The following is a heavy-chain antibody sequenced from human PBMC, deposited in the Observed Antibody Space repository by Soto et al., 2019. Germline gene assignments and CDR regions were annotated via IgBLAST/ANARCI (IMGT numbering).Heavy chain of an antibody. CDR1: GGSFSGYY. V-gene: IGHV4-34*01. Sequence: SETLSLTCAVYGGSFSGYYWTWIRQPPGTGLEWIGEINHSGSTNYNPSLKSRLTITKDTSKNQVVLTMTNMDPVDTATYYCAQYRYGNFDYWGQGALVTVSS. CDR2: INHSGST. J-gene: IGHJ4*02. D-gene: IGHD5-18*01. CDR3: AQYRYGNFDY.